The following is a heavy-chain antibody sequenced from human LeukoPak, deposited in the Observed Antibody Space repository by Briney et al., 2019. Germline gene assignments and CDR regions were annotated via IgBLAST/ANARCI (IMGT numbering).Heavy chain of an antibody. CDR1: GFSLSNYW. J-gene: IGHJ6*03. CDR3: ARAEAGDYDYYYYYYMDV. Sequence: GGSLRLSCAASGFSLSNYWMTWVRQAPGKGLEWVSNIKQDGSEKNYVDSVKGRFTTSRDNAKNSLYLQMNSLRAEDTAVYYCARAEAGDYDYYYYYYMDVWGKGTTVTISS. D-gene: IGHD4-17*01. V-gene: IGHV3-7*01. CDR2: IKQDGSEK.